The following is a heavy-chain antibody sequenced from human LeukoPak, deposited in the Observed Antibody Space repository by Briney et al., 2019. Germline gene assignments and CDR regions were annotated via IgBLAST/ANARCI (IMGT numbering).Heavy chain of an antibody. CDR1: GFAFGTYA. Sequence: PGGSLRLSCAGSGFAFGTYAMSWVRQAPGMGLEWVSSISANGQATYYADSVEGRFTISRDNARTSLYLQMNSLRVEDTGVYYCARGDPHADLWGQGTLVTVSS. CDR3: ARGDPHADL. J-gene: IGHJ5*02. V-gene: IGHV3-23*01. CDR2: ISANGQAT.